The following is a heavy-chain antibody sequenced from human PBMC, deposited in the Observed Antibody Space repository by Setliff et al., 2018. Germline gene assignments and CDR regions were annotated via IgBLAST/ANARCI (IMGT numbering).Heavy chain of an antibody. CDR1: GFTFSDYY. V-gene: IGHV3-11*03. CDR3: VPGLATAGKVS. J-gene: IGHJ5*02. Sequence: GGSLRLSCAASGFTFSDYYMSWIRQTPGKGLEWVSYYVDSVKGRFTISRDNAKNSLYLQMDSLRAEDTAVYHCVPGLATAGKVSWGQGTLVTVSS. D-gene: IGHD6-13*01.